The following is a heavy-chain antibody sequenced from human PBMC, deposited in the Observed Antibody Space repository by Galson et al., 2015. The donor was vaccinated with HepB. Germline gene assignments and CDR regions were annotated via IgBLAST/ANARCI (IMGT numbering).Heavy chain of an antibody. D-gene: IGHD5-12*01. Sequence: SLRLSCAASGFTFSSYGMHWVRQAPGKGLEWVAVISYDGSNKYYADSVKGRFTISRDNSKNTLYPQMNSLRAEDTAVYYCAKDLYSGYDSDYYYYGMDVWGQGTTVTVSS. V-gene: IGHV3-30*18. J-gene: IGHJ6*02. CDR1: GFTFSSYG. CDR3: AKDLYSGYDSDYYYYGMDV. CDR2: ISYDGSNK.